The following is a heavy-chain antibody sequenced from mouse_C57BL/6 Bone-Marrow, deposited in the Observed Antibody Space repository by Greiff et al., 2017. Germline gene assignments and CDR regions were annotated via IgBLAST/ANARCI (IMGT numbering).Heavy chain of an antibody. CDR2: IDPSDSYT. J-gene: IGHJ2*01. CDR3: ASYGGYYFDY. V-gene: IGHV1-50*01. Sequence: QVQLQQPGAELVKPGASVKLSCKASGYTFTSYWMQWVKQRPGQGLEWIGEIDPSDSYTNYNQKFKGKATLTVDISSSTAYMQLSSLTSEDSAVYYCASYGGYYFDYWGQGTTLTVSS. CDR1: GYTFTSYW. D-gene: IGHD1-2*01.